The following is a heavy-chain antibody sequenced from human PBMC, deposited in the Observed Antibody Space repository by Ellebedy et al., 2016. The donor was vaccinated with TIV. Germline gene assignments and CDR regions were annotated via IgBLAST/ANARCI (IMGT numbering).Heavy chain of an antibody. D-gene: IGHD4-17*01. CDR2: TSGSGGNT. V-gene: IGHV3-23*01. J-gene: IGHJ6*03. CDR3: AKLVYGRSYYYYYMDV. CDR1: GFTFNNSA. Sequence: GGSLRLSXTASGFTFNNSALTWVRQAPGKGLEWVSGTSGSGGNTYYADSVQGRFTISRDNAKNTLYLQMQSLRAEDTAVYYCAKLVYGRSYYYYYMDVWGKGTTVTVSS.